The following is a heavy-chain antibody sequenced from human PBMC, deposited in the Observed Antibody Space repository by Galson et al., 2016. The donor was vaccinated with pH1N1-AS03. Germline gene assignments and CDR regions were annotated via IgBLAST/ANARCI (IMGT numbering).Heavy chain of an antibody. CDR2: ISPGDSDM. Sequence: QSGAEVIKPGESLKISCQGSGYNFTNYWIGWLRQMPGKGPELMGIISPGDSDMRYNPSFQGQVPMSAAKSISAAYLQWSSLKASDTAIYYCARTSGSRTYPFDSWGKGALVTVSS. D-gene: IGHD3-10*01. CDR3: ARTSGSRTYPFDS. CDR1: GYNFTNYW. V-gene: IGHV5-51*01. J-gene: IGHJ4*02.